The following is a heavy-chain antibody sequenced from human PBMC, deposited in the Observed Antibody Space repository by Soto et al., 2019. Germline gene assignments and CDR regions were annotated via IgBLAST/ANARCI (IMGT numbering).Heavy chain of an antibody. CDR2: ISYDGSNK. D-gene: IGHD3-10*01. V-gene: IGHV3-30*18. CDR3: AKARVTMVRGVIDQFDY. Sequence: QVQLVESGGGVVQPGRSLRLSCAASGFTFSSYGMHWVRQAPGKGLEWVAVISYDGSNKYYADSVKGRFTISRDNCKNTLYLQMNSRRAKDRAVYYCAKARVTMVRGVIDQFDYWGQGTLVTVSS. CDR1: GFTFSSYG. J-gene: IGHJ4*02.